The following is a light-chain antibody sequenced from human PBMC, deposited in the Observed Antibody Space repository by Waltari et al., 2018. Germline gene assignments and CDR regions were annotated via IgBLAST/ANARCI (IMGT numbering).Light chain of an antibody. V-gene: IGKV3-15*01. J-gene: IGKJ1*01. CDR3: QQYNNWPRT. CDR1: QSVSSN. CDR2: GAS. Sequence: EIVMTKSPATLTMSPGERDTLSCRASQSVSSNLAWYHQKPGQAPRLLIYGASTRATGIPARFSGSGSGTEFTLTISSMQSEDFAVYYCQQYNNWPRTFGQGTKVEIK.